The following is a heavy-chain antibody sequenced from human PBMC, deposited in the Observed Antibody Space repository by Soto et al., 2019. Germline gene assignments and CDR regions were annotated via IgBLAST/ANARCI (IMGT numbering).Heavy chain of an antibody. Sequence: SQTLSHTCTVSGDSISNYYWSWIRQPPGKGLEWIGYIFYSGSTNYNPSLKSRVTMSVDTSKNQFSLKLSSVTAADTAVYYCARASEVATTVTWFDPWGQGTLVTVSS. CDR2: IFYSGST. V-gene: IGHV4-59*01. D-gene: IGHD5-12*01. J-gene: IGHJ5*02. CDR1: GDSISNYY. CDR3: ARASEVATTVTWFDP.